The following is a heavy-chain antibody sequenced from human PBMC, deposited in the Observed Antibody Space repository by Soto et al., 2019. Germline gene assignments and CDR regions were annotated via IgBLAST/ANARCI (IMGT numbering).Heavy chain of an antibody. CDR3: ARRYGSAIDY. Sequence: PSETLSLTCTISGGTISSWYWSWIRQPPGKGLEWIGYIYYSGSTSCNPSLKSRVTISVDTSKNQFSLKLSSVTAADTAVYYCARRYGSAIDYWGQGTLVTVS. J-gene: IGHJ4*02. V-gene: IGHV4-59*08. CDR2: IYYSGST. CDR1: GGTISSWY. D-gene: IGHD1-26*01.